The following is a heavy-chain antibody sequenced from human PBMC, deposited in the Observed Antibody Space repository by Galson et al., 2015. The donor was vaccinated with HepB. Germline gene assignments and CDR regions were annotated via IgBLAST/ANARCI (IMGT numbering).Heavy chain of an antibody. CDR1: GGTFSSYA. V-gene: IGHV1-69*13. CDR2: IIPIFGTA. Sequence: SVKVSCKASGGTFSSYAISWVRQAPGQGLEWMGGIIPIFGTANYAQKFQGRVTITADESTSTAYMELSSLRSEDTAVYYCARDAPNYYDSSGYPHWGQGTLVTVSS. J-gene: IGHJ4*02. D-gene: IGHD3-22*01. CDR3: ARDAPNYYDSSGYPH.